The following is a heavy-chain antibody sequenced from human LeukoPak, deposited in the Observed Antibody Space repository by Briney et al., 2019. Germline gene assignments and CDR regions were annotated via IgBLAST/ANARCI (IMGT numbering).Heavy chain of an antibody. Sequence: GESLKISCKGSGYSFISYWIGWVRQAPGQRLEWMGWINAGNGNTKYSQKFQGRVTITRDTSASTAYMELSSLRSEDTAVYYCARWSQRLRTSLWGDYYGSGNFDYWGQGTLVTVSS. CDR1: GYSFISYW. CDR3: ARWSQRLRTSLWGDYYGSGNFDY. CDR2: INAGNGNT. J-gene: IGHJ4*02. D-gene: IGHD3-10*01. V-gene: IGHV1-3*01.